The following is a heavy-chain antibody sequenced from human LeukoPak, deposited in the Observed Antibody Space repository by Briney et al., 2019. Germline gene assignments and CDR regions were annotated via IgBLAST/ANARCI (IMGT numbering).Heavy chain of an antibody. CDR2: ISGSGGGT. D-gene: IGHD3-10*01. J-gene: IGHJ4*02. Sequence: GGSLRLSCAASGFPFSSYAMSWVRQAPGKRLEWVSAISGSGGGTYYADSVKGRFTISRDNPKNPLYLQLNSLRAEDRAVYYCSKDRYYFDFLDYWGQGTLVTVSS. CDR1: GFPFSSYA. CDR3: SKDRYYFDFLDY. V-gene: IGHV3-23*01.